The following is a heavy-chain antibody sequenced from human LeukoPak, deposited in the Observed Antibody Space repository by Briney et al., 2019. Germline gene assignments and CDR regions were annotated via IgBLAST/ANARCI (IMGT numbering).Heavy chain of an antibody. CDR3: AREAYYYDSSGYFPPAAFDI. V-gene: IGHV3-13*01. Sequence: GGSLRLSCAASGFTFSSYDMHWVRQATGKGLEWVSAIGTAGDTYYPGSVKGRFTISRENAKTSLYLQMNSLRAGDTAVYYCAREAYYYDSSGYFPPAAFDIWGQGTMVTVSS. CDR1: GFTFSSYD. CDR2: IGTAGDT. D-gene: IGHD3-22*01. J-gene: IGHJ3*02.